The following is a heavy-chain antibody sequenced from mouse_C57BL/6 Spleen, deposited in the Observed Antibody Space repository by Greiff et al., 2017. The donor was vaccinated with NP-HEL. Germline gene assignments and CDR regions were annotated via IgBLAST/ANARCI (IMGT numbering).Heavy chain of an antibody. CDR3: ARKGTVPSYWYFDV. Sequence: EVQLQQSGPELVKPGDSVKISCKASGYSFTGYFMNWVMQSHGKSLEWIGRINPYNGDTFYNQKFKGKATLTVDKSSSTAHMELRSLTSEDSAVYYCARKGTVPSYWYFDVWGTGTTVTVSS. J-gene: IGHJ1*03. V-gene: IGHV1-20*01. D-gene: IGHD1-1*01. CDR1: GYSFTGYF. CDR2: INPYNGDT.